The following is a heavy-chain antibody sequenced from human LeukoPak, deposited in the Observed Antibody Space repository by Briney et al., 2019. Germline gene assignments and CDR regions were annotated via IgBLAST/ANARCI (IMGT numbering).Heavy chain of an antibody. V-gene: IGHV4-39*01. J-gene: IGHJ4*02. CDR2: IFHSGST. CDR1: RGSISSKTYY. Sequence: PSETLSLTCTVSRGSISSKTYYWGWIRQSPGKRLEWIGSIFHSGSTNYNPSLKSRLSISVDMSKNQFSLRLTSVTAADTAVYFCAIHPAPMYHFDTISHYFDNWGQGTLVTVSS. D-gene: IGHD3-22*01. CDR3: AIHPAPMYHFDTISHYFDN.